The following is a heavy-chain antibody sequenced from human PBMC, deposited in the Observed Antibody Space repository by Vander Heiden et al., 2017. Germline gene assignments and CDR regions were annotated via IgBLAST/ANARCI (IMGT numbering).Heavy chain of an antibody. Sequence: QVQLVQSGAEVKKPGSSVKVSCTASGGTFSSYAISWVRQAPGQGLEWMGGIIPIFGPANYAQKFQARVTITADESTRTAYMELRSLRSEDTAVYYCAIGGITSYYFDYWGQGTLVTVSS. J-gene: IGHJ4*02. V-gene: IGHV1-69*01. CDR3: AIGGITSYYFDY. D-gene: IGHD3-10*01. CDR1: GGTFSSYA. CDR2: IIPIFGPA.